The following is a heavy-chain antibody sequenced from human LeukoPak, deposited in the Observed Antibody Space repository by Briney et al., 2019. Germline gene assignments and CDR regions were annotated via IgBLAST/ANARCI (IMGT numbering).Heavy chain of an antibody. J-gene: IGHJ4*02. CDR2: IYPGDSDT. V-gene: IGHV5-51*01. CDR3: ASGRRLVREGPGSFDY. CDR1: GYSFTSYW. D-gene: IGHD6-19*01. Sequence: GESLKISCKGSGYSFTSYWIGWVRQMPGKGLEWMGIIYPGDSDTRYSPSFQGQVTISADKSISTAYLQWSSLKASDTAMYYCASGRRLVREGPGSFDYWGQGTLVTVSS.